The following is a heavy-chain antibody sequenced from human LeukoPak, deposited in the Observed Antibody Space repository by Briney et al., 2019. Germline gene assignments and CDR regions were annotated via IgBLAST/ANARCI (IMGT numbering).Heavy chain of an antibody. CDR2: MNPNSGGT. Sequence: ASVKVSCKASGYTFTSYDINWVRQATGQGLEWMGWMNPNSGGTNYAQKFQGRVTMTRDTSISTAYMELSRLRSDDTAVYYCARDPRRDIVVVVAVEFDPWGQGTLVTVSS. V-gene: IGHV1-2*02. CDR3: ARDPRRDIVVVVAVEFDP. D-gene: IGHD2-15*01. CDR1: GYTFTSYD. J-gene: IGHJ5*02.